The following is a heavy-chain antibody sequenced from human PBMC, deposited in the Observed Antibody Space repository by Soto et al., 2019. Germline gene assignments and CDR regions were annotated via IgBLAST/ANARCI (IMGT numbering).Heavy chain of an antibody. D-gene: IGHD6-19*01. CDR3: ARSEQWLTT. V-gene: IGHV6-1*01. J-gene: IGHJ5*02. CDR1: GDSVSSNSAA. Sequence: SETLSLTCAILGDSVSSNSAAWNWIRQYPSRGLEWLGRTYFRSKWHYGYAVSVRSRITIKPDTSKNQFSLQLNSVTPEDTAVYYCARSEQWLTTWGQGTLVTVPQ. CDR2: TYFRSKWHY.